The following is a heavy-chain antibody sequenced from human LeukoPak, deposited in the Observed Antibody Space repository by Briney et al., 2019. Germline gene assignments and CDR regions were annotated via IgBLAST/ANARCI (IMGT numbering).Heavy chain of an antibody. J-gene: IGHJ4*02. Sequence: GGSLRLSCAVSGFTFSSYWMSWVRQAPGKGLEWVAVIYHDGSKKYYADSVEGRFTISRDNSKNTLYLHMKSLRVEDTAVYYCARGPDSYNSHFVYWGQGTLVTVSS. V-gene: IGHV3-30-3*01. CDR3: ARGPDSYNSHFVY. CDR2: IYHDGSKK. CDR1: GFTFSSYW. D-gene: IGHD5-24*01.